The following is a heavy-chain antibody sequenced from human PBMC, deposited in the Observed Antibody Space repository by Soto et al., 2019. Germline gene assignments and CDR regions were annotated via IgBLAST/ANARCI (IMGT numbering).Heavy chain of an antibody. CDR3: ASRTDSYGSTQIDY. J-gene: IGHJ4*02. V-gene: IGHV4-4*02. CDR2: ISHSGNA. CDR1: GGSISSSNW. D-gene: IGHD5-18*01. Sequence: PSETLSLTCAVSGGSISSSNWWTWVRQPPGKGLEWIGEISHSGNAYYNPSLKSRATISEDKSKSQFSLNLSSVTAADTAVYYCASRTDSYGSTQIDYWGPGTLVTVSS.